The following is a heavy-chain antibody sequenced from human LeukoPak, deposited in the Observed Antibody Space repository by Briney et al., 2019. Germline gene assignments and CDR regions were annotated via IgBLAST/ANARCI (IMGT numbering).Heavy chain of an antibody. CDR3: ARGAAQWLVLFDY. CDR2: IHSDGSRT. CDR1: GFTFSSYW. Sequence: PGGSLRLSCAASGFTFSSYWMHWVRQAPGKGLVWVSRIHSDGSRTNYADSVKGRFTISRDNAKNTLYLQMNSLRAEETAVYYCARGAAQWLVLFDYWGQGTLVTVSS. J-gene: IGHJ4*02. V-gene: IGHV3-74*01. D-gene: IGHD6-19*01.